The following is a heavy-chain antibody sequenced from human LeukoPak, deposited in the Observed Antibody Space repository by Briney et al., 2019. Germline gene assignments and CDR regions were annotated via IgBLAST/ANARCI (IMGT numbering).Heavy chain of an antibody. Sequence: ASVKVSCKASGYTFTAYYIHWLRQAPGQGPEWMGWIKPDSGSSHYAQKFQGRVTMTRDTSIHTAYMELSRLRSDDTAVYYCARVTGYYYESSGYYHHAFDIWGQGTMVTVSS. V-gene: IGHV1-2*02. CDR3: ARVTGYYYESSGYYHHAFDI. CDR2: IKPDSGSS. J-gene: IGHJ3*02. D-gene: IGHD3-22*01. CDR1: GYTFTAYY.